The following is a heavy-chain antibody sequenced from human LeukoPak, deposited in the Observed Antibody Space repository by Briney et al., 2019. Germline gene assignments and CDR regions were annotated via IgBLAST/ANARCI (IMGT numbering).Heavy chain of an antibody. CDR2: IYYSGST. CDR3: ARARGYSYGWYYFDY. CDR1: GGSISSYY. J-gene: IGHJ4*02. V-gene: IGHV4-59*01. D-gene: IGHD5-18*01. Sequence: PSETLSLTCTVSGGSISSYYWSWIRQPPGKGLEGIGYIYYSGSTNYNPSLKSRVTISVDTSKNQFSLKLSSVTAADTAVYYCARARGYSYGWYYFDYWGQGTLVTVSS.